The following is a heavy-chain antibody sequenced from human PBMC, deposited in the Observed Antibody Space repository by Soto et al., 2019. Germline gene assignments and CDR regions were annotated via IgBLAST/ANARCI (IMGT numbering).Heavy chain of an antibody. CDR2: ISYDGSNK. J-gene: IGHJ6*02. CDR3: ASRGWYRDYYYGMDV. D-gene: IGHD6-19*01. CDR1: GFTFSSYA. Sequence: QVQLVESGGGVVQPGRSLRLSCAASGFTFSSYAMHWVRQAPGKGLEWVAVISYDGSNKYYADSVKGRFTISRDNSKNPLYRQMNSLRDEDTAVYYCASRGWYRDYYYGMDVWGQGTTVTVSS. V-gene: IGHV3-30-3*01.